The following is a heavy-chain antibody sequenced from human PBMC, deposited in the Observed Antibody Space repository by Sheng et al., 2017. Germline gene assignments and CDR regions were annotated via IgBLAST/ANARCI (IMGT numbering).Heavy chain of an antibody. D-gene: IGHD3-16*01. Sequence: EVQLVESGGGLVQPGGSLRLSCAASGFFFSGYWMSWVRQTPEKGLEWVANIKLDGSNKYYVDSVRGRFTISRDNAKNSLYLQMNSPRAEDTAVYYCVRGGGSLDFWGQGTLVTVSS. CDR1: GFFFSGYW. CDR3: VRGGGSLDF. CDR2: IKLDGSNK. J-gene: IGHJ3*01. V-gene: IGHV3-7*01.